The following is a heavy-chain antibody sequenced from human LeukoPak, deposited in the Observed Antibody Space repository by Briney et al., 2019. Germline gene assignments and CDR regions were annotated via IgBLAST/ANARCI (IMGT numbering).Heavy chain of an antibody. CDR1: GGTFSSYA. CDR3: ARDRDSSGYPILNWFDP. J-gene: IGHJ5*02. Sequence: SVKVSCKASGGTFSSYAISWVRQAPGQGLEWMGGIIPIFGTANYAQKFQGRVTITADESTSTAYMELSSLRSEDTAVYYCARDRDSSGYPILNWFDPWGQGTLVTVSS. V-gene: IGHV1-69*13. CDR2: IIPIFGTA. D-gene: IGHD3-22*01.